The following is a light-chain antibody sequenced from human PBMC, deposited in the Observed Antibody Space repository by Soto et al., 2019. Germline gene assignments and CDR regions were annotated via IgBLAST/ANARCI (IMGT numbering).Light chain of an antibody. J-gene: IGLJ2*01. Sequence: QSALTQPPSASGSPGQSVTISCTGTSTDVGDYKYVFWYQQHPGKAPKLLIYEVNKRPSGVPDRFSGSKSGNTAFLTVSGLQAEDEADYYCSSLAGGTLVFGGGTKLTVL. CDR3: SSLAGGTLV. V-gene: IGLV2-8*01. CDR1: STDVGDYKY. CDR2: EVN.